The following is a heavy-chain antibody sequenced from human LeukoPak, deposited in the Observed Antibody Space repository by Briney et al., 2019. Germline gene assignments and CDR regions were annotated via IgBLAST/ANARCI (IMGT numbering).Heavy chain of an antibody. CDR2: IYPGDSVT. CDR1: GYSFTTYW. V-gene: IGHV5-51*01. CDR3: ARRAYLRESSPSGYYFDY. D-gene: IGHD2-2*01. Sequence: GESLKISCKGSGYSFTTYWIGWVRQMPGKGLEWMGIIYPGDSVTRYSPSFQGQVTISADKSISAAYLQWSSLKASDTAMYYCARRAYLRESSPSGYYFDYWGQGTLVTVPS. J-gene: IGHJ4*02.